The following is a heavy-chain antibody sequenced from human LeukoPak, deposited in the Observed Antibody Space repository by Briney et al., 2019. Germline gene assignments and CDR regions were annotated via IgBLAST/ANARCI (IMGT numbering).Heavy chain of an antibody. CDR3: ARLYSSSSSYYYYGMDV. J-gene: IGHJ6*02. D-gene: IGHD6-6*01. CDR1: GYTFTSYV. CDR2: MNPNSGNT. V-gene: IGHV1-8*01. Sequence: ASVKVSCKASGYTFTSYVINWVRQATGQGLEWMGWMNPNSGNTGYAQKFQGRVTMTRNTSISTAYMELSSLRSEDTAVYYCARLYSSSSSYYYYGMDVWGQGTTVTVSS.